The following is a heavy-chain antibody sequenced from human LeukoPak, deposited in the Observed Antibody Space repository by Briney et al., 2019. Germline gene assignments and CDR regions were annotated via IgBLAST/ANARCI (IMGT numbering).Heavy chain of an antibody. CDR3: ARDNREYGGNEGDAFDI. J-gene: IGHJ3*02. Sequence: SQTLSLTCTVSGGSISSGDYYWSWIRQPPGKGLEWIGYIYYSGSTYYNPSLKSRVTISVDTSMNQFSLKLSSVTAADTAVYYCARDNREYGGNEGDAFDIWGQGTMVTVSS. CDR2: IYYSGST. CDR1: GGSISSGDYY. V-gene: IGHV4-30-4*01. D-gene: IGHD4-23*01.